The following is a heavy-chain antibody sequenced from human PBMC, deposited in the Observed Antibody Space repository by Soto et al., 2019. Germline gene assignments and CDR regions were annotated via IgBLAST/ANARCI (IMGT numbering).Heavy chain of an antibody. CDR2: IYYSGST. J-gene: IGHJ4*02. CDR1: GGSVSSGSYY. Sequence: SETLSLTCTVSGGSVSSGSYYWSWIRQPPGKGLEWIGYIYYSGSTNYNPSLKSRVTISVDTSKNQFSLKLSSVTAADTAVYYCASSHYYDSSGYYPPFDYWGQGXLVIVYS. V-gene: IGHV4-61*01. D-gene: IGHD3-22*01. CDR3: ASSHYYDSSGYYPPFDY.